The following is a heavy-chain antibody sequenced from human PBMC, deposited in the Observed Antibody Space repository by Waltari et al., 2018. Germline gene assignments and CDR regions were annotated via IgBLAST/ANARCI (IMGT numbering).Heavy chain of an antibody. CDR1: GFFFKHYG. CDR3: VRDVDTSSHLNRFDP. CDR2: VWFDGSKE. D-gene: IGHD3-22*01. Sequence: QVQLVESGGGVVPPGRSLRLSCAASGFFFKHYGMHWVRQAPGKGREWVAVVWFDGSKEFYADSVKGRFIISRDDSNNIVYLQMNALRAEDTAVYHCVRDVDTSSHLNRFDPWGQGTLVTVSS. J-gene: IGHJ5*02. V-gene: IGHV3-33*01.